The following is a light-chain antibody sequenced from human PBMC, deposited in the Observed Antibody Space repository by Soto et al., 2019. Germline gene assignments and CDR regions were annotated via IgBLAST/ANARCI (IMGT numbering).Light chain of an antibody. CDR2: EVS. CDR3: SSYTSSSTRV. Sequence: QSVLTQPASVSGSPGQSITISCTGTSSDVGAYDFVSWCQQHPDKAPKLMIYEVSNRPSGVSNRLSGSKSVNTATLTISGLQAEDETDSYCSSYTSSSTRVFGPGPKVTVL. J-gene: IGLJ1*01. CDR1: SSDVGAYDF. V-gene: IGLV2-14*03.